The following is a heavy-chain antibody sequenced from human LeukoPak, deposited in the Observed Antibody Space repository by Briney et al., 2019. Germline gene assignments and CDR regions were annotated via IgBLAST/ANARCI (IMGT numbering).Heavy chain of an antibody. CDR2: IIPIFGIA. V-gene: IGHV1-69*05. D-gene: IGHD2-2*01. J-gene: IGHJ4*02. CDR3: ARSIVVVPAASDY. Sequence: SVTVSCKASGGTFSSYAISWVRQAPGQGLEWVGGIIPIFGIANYAQKFQGRVTITTDESTSTAYMELSSLRSEDTAVYYCARSIVVVPAASDYWGQGTLVTVSS. CDR1: GGTFSSYA.